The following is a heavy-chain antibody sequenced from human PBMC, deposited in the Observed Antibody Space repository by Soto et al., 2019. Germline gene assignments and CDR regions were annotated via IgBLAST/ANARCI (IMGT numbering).Heavy chain of an antibody. CDR1: GGSITTVGNY. CDR2: ISYSGST. CDR3: ARLLGSGNYLGIFDAFDI. D-gene: IGHD1-26*01. V-gene: IGHV4-31*03. J-gene: IGHJ3*02. Sequence: QVQLQESGPGLVQPSQTLSLACTVSGGSITTVGNYWSWFRQFPGKGLEWIGHISYSGSTNSNPSLRSRLSMSVDTSKNQFSLELSSVTAADTAVYYCARLLGSGNYLGIFDAFDIWGQGTVVTVSS.